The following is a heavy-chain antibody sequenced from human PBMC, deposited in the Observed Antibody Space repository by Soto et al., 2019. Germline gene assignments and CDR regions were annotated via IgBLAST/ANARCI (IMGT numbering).Heavy chain of an antibody. CDR1: GFTFSSFG. CDR2: ASYDGSYK. CDR3: AKERSVVATTPDFDY. Sequence: QVQLVESGGGVVQPGRSLRLSCAASGFTFSSFGMHWVRQAPGKGLEWVAVASYDGSYKYYADSVKGRFTISRDNSKNTLDMPMNSLRAEDTAVYYCAKERSVVATTPDFDYWGQGTLVTVSS. J-gene: IGHJ4*02. D-gene: IGHD5-12*01. V-gene: IGHV3-30*18.